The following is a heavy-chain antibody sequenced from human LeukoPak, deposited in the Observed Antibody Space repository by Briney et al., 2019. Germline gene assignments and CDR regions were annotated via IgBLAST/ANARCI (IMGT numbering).Heavy chain of an antibody. CDR1: GYTFTSYD. Sequence: ASVKVSCKASGYTFTSYDISWVRQAPGQGLEWMGGMNPNSGNAGYAQKFQGRVTMTRNTSISTAYMELSSLRSEDTAVYYCARALDYGDYVYYYYGMDVWGQGTTVTVSS. CDR3: ARALDYGDYVYYYYGMDV. V-gene: IGHV1-8*01. J-gene: IGHJ6*02. CDR2: MNPNSGNA. D-gene: IGHD4-17*01.